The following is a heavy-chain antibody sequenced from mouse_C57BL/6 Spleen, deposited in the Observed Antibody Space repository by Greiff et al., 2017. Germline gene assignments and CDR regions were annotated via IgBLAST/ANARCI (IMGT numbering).Heavy chain of an antibody. D-gene: IGHD1-1*01. Sequence: QVQLQQSGPGLVQPSQSLSITCTVSGFSLTSYGVHWVRQSPGKGLEWLGVIWSGGSTDYNAAFISRLSISKDNSKSQVFFKMNSLQADDTAIYYCARMLYYGSSYWYFDVWGTGTTVTVSS. CDR2: IWSGGST. J-gene: IGHJ1*03. V-gene: IGHV2-2*01. CDR3: ARMLYYGSSYWYFDV. CDR1: GFSLTSYG.